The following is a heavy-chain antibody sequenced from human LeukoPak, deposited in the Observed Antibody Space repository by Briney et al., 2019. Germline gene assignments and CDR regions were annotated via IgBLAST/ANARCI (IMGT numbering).Heavy chain of an antibody. J-gene: IGHJ4*02. CDR3: GRFGYVAGVDL. CDR1: GFSLSTYW. V-gene: IGHV3-7*01. D-gene: IGHD6-19*01. Sequence: QSGGSLRLSCAASGFSLSTYWVTWVRQAPGTRLEWVANINPGGTETYYVEPVKGRFTISRDNAKNLVYLQMNSLRAEDSAVYHCGRFGYVAGVDLWGQGTLVTVSS. CDR2: INPGGTET.